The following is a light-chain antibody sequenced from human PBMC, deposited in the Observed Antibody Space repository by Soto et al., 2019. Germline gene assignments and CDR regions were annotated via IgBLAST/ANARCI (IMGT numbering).Light chain of an antibody. CDR3: QAWDSSTVV. Sequence: SYELTKPPSVSVSPGQTASITCSGDKWGNKYACWYQQKPGQSPVLVIYQDSKRPSGIPERFSGSNSGNTATLTISGTQAMDEADYYCQAWDSSTVVFGGGTKVTVL. V-gene: IGLV3-1*01. J-gene: IGLJ2*01. CDR2: QDS. CDR1: KWGNKY.